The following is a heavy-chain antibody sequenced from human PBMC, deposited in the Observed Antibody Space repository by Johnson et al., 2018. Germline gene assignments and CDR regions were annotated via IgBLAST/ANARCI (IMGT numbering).Heavy chain of an antibody. D-gene: IGHD3-3*01. J-gene: IGHJ6*02. CDR3: ASDWITIFGVVPGEGGYYYGMDV. Sequence: EVQLVESGGGLVQPGGSLRLSCAASGFTFSSYSMNWVRQAPGKGLEWVSYISISSGTIYYADSVKGRFTISRDNAKNSLYLQMNSLRDEDTAVYYCASDWITIFGVVPGEGGYYYGMDVWGQGTTVTVSS. V-gene: IGHV3-48*02. CDR1: GFTFSSYS. CDR2: ISISSGTI.